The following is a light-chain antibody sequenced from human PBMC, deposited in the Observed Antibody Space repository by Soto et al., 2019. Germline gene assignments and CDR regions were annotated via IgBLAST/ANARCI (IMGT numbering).Light chain of an antibody. CDR1: QTIASN. CDR3: QQYHNWPPQYT. Sequence: EIVMTQSPVSLSVSPGERATLSCRASQTIASNVAWYQQKPGQAPRLLIHGASTRATGVPARFSGSGSGTEFPLTISSLQSEDFAVYYCQQYHNWPPQYTFGQGTKLQMK. J-gene: IGKJ2*01. V-gene: IGKV3-15*01. CDR2: GAS.